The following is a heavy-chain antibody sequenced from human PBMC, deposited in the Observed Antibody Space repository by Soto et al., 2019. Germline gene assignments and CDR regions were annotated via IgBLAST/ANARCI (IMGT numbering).Heavy chain of an antibody. CDR1: GFTFSDSY. D-gene: IGHD2-2*01. CDR2: ISSGGFIT. Sequence: GGSLRLSCAASGFTFSDSYMSWIRQAPGKGLEWVSYISSGGFITYYADSVKGRFTTSWDKARNSLYLQMNTLSANDTAVYYCATGVVPATKWGYYSYGLDVWGQGTTVTVSS. J-gene: IGHJ6*02. CDR3: ATGVVPATKWGYYSYGLDV. V-gene: IGHV3-11*01.